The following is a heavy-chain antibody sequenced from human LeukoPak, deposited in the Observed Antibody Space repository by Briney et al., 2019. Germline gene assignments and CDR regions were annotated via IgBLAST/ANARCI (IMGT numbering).Heavy chain of an antibody. V-gene: IGHV3-7*03. CDR2: IKQDGSEK. J-gene: IGHJ5*01. CDR3: ARVSGNYYRWFDS. D-gene: IGHD1-26*01. CDR1: GFTFSSYA. Sequence: PGRSLRLSCAASGFTFSSYAMHWVRQAPGKGLEWVANIKQDGSEKYYVDSVKGRFTISRDNAKNSLYLQMNSLRAEDTAVYYCARVSGNYYRWFDSWGQGTLVTVSS.